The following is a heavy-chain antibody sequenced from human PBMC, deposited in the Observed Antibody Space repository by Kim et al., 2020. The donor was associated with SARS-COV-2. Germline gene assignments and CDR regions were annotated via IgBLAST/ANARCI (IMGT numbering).Heavy chain of an antibody. Sequence: GGSLRLSCAASGFTFSSYSMNWVRQAPGKGLEWVSSISSSSSYIYYADSVKGRFTISRDNAKNSLYLQMNSLRAEDTAVYYCARGRSGGSRYFDYWGQGTLVTVSS. V-gene: IGHV3-21*01. D-gene: IGHD2-15*01. CDR2: ISSSSSYI. CDR3: ARGRSGGSRYFDY. CDR1: GFTFSSYS. J-gene: IGHJ4*02.